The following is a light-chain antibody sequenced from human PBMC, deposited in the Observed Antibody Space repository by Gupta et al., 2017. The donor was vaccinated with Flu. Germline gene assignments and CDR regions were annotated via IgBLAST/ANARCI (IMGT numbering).Light chain of an antibody. CDR3: QQSFTTPLK. Sequence: DIQVNQSPSSLSASLGDKVTITCRTSQTIGNNLNWYQQRPRSAPKLLIYYASTLENGVPSRFSANGSGTDFTLIISDLQPEDFANYFCQQSFTTPLKFGQGTRLEIK. V-gene: IGKV1-39*01. J-gene: IGKJ5*01. CDR2: YAS. CDR1: QTIGNN.